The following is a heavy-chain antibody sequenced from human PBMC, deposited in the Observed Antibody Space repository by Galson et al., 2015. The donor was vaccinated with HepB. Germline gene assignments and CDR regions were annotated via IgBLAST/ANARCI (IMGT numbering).Heavy chain of an antibody. J-gene: IGHJ4*02. CDR3: ARDRFGVNTYDS. D-gene: IGHD3-16*01. CDR1: GFRFDDYS. CDR2: TSGTSRLI. Sequence: SLRLSCAASGFRFDDYSMNWVRQAPGKGLEWVSYTSGTSRLIYYSDSVKGRFTISRDNAKNFLYFQMNNLRVEDTGTYYCARDRFGVNTYDSWGQGTLVTVSS. V-gene: IGHV3-48*01.